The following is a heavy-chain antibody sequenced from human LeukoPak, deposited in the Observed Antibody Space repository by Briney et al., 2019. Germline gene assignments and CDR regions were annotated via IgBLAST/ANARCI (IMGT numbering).Heavy chain of an antibody. V-gene: IGHV4-34*01. CDR1: GGSFSGYY. CDR2: INHSGST. D-gene: IGHD3-22*01. CDR3: ARGSVRRYYYDSSGYTRPREFDY. J-gene: IGHJ4*02. Sequence: SETLSLTCAVYGGSFSGYYWSWIRQPPGKGLEWIGEINHSGSTNYNPSLKGRVTISVDTSKNQFSLKLSSVTAADTAVYYCARGSVRRYYYDSSGYTRPREFDYWGQGTLVTVSS.